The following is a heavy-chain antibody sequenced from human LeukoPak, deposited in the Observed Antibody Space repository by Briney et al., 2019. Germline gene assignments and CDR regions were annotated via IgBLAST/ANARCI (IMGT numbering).Heavy chain of an antibody. J-gene: IGHJ4*02. CDR2: INAGNGDT. Sequence: ASVKVSCKASGYTFTNYAIHWVRQAPGQRLEWMGWINAGNGDTKYAQSFQGRITITRDTSASTAYMELSSLRSEDTAMYYCARDPPYSSNWFGHGDYWGRGTLVTVSS. V-gene: IGHV1-3*01. D-gene: IGHD6-13*01. CDR1: GYTFTNYA. CDR3: ARDPPYSSNWFGHGDY.